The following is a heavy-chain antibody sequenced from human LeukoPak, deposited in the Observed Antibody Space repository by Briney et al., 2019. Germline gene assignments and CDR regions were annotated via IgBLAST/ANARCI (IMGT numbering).Heavy chain of an antibody. V-gene: IGHV4-61*03. CDR3: ARIGGVFPL. Sequence: SETLSLTCAVSGASVSSDGFWWNWVRQPPGKGLEWIGQIGYSGTTNYKPSLKSRLTISTDASNNHFSLRLTSVTPADTAVYYCARIGGVFPLWGQGTLVTVSS. CDR2: IGYSGTT. D-gene: IGHD3-10*01. CDR1: GASVSSDGFW. J-gene: IGHJ1*01.